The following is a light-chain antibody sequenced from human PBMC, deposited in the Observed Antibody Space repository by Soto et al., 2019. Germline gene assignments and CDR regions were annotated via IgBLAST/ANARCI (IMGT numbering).Light chain of an antibody. Sequence: SVLTQPASVSRSPVQSITISCTGTSSDVGSYNLVPWYQQHPGKAPKLMIYEGSKRPSGVSNRFSGSKSGNTASLTISGLQAEDEADYYCCSYAGSSTFYVFGTGTKVTVL. J-gene: IGLJ1*01. CDR3: CSYAGSSTFYV. CDR2: EGS. CDR1: SSDVGSYNL. V-gene: IGLV2-23*01.